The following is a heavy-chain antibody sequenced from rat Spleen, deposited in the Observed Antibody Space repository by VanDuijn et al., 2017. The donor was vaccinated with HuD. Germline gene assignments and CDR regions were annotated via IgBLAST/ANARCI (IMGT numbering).Heavy chain of an antibody. V-gene: IGHV2S63*01. CDR2: MWSGGGT. CDR1: GFSLTDYS. Sequence: EVQLKESGPGLVQPSQTLSLTCTVSGFSLTDYSVHWVRQPPGKSLEWMGVMWSGGGTAYNSALKSRLSIRRDTSKSQIFLKMDTLQTEDTAIYYCTRDRLGAGFDYWGQGVMVTVSS. J-gene: IGHJ2*01. D-gene: IGHD5-1*01. CDR3: TRDRLGAGFDY.